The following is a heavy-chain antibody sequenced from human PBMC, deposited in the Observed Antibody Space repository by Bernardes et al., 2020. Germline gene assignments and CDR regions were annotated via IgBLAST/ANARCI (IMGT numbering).Heavy chain of an antibody. CDR1: GFTFSSYW. J-gene: IGHJ4*02. V-gene: IGHV3-7*01. D-gene: IGHD3-3*01. CDR2: IKQDGSEK. Sequence: GSLRLSCAASGFTFSSYWMSWVRQAPGKGLEWVANIKQDGSEKYYVDSVKGRFTISRDNAKNSLYLQMNSLRAEDTAVYYCARLVTIFGVVTSGDYWGQGTLVTVSS. CDR3: ARLVTIFGVVTSGDY.